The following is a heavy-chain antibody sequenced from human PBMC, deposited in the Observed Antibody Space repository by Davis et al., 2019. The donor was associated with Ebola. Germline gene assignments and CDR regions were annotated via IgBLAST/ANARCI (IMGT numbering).Heavy chain of an antibody. CDR2: IYPSDSDT. Sequence: KVSCKGSGYSFTNYWIGWVRQMPGKGLEWMGIIYPSDSDTRYSPSFQGQVTISADKSISTAYLQWSSLKASDTAMYYCARQSDFLDYWGQGTLVTVSS. CDR3: ARQSDFLDY. D-gene: IGHD3-3*01. V-gene: IGHV5-51*01. CDR1: GYSFTNYW. J-gene: IGHJ4*02.